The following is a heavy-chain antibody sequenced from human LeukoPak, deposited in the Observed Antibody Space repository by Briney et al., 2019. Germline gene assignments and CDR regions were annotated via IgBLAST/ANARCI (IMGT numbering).Heavy chain of an antibody. CDR2: INSDGSST. CDR1: GFTFSSYW. V-gene: IGHV3-74*01. Sequence: GGSLRLSCAASGFTFSSYWIPWVRQAPGKGLVWVSRINSDGSSTTYADSVKGRFTISRDNAKNTLYLQMSSLRAEDTAVYYCARSSSDYYYYVMDVWGQGTTVTVSS. J-gene: IGHJ6*02. CDR3: ARSSSDYYYYVMDV.